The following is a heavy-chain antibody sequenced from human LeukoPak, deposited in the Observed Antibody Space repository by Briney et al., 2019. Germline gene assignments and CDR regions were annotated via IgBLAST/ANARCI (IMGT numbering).Heavy chain of an antibody. J-gene: IGHJ4*02. V-gene: IGHV4-34*01. CDR1: GGSFSGYY. CDR2: INHSGST. CDR3: ASTWIPIH. D-gene: IGHD5-18*01. Sequence: SETLSLTCAVYGGSFSGYYWSWIRQPPGKGLEWIGEINHSGSTNYNPSLESRVTISVDTSKNQFSLKLSSVTAADTAVYYCASTWIPIHWGQGTLVTVSS.